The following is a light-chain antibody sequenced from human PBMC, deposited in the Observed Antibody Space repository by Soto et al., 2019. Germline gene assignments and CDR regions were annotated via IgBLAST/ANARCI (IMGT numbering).Light chain of an antibody. CDR2: AAS. V-gene: IGKV1-39*01. CDR3: QQTYSTPGWT. CDR1: QTITSD. Sequence: DIQMTQSPSSLSASVGDRVTITCRASQTITSDLNWYQQKPWKAPKLLIYAASNLQSGVPSRFSGSGSGTDFTFTISSLQPEDFATYYCQQTYSTPGWTFGQGTKVDIK. J-gene: IGKJ1*01.